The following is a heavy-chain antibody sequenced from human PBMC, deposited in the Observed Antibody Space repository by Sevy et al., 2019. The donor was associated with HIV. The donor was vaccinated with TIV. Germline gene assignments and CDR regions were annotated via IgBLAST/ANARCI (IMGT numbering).Heavy chain of an antibody. CDR1: GFTFNNYA. CDR3: TKEEGEYCNTAFYSQFDS. CDR2: ISANGGRT. J-gene: IGHJ4*02. V-gene: IGHV3-23*01. D-gene: IGHD2-15*01. Sequence: GGSLRLSCAASGFTFNNYAMSWVRQAPGKGLEWVSGISANGGRTYYADSVKGRFTISRDNSKNTLYLQLNSLRAEEAAIYYCTKEEGEYCNTAFYSQFDSWGQGTLVTVSS.